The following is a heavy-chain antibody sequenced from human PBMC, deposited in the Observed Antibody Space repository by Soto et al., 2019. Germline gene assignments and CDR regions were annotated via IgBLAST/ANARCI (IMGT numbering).Heavy chain of an antibody. CDR1: GGTFSSYA. V-gene: IGHV1-69*01. D-gene: IGHD2-2*01. J-gene: IGHJ6*02. Sequence: QVQLVQSGAEVKKPGSSVKVSCKASGGTFSSYAISWVRQAPGQGLEWMGGIIPIFGTANYAQKFQGRVTITADESTSTDYMELSSLRSEDPAVYYCAAGYCSSTSCYTGYYYYYGMDVWGQGTTVTVSS. CDR2: IIPIFGTA. CDR3: AAGYCSSTSCYTGYYYYYGMDV.